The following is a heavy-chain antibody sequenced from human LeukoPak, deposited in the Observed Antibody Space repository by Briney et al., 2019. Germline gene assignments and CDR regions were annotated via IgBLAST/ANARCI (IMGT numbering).Heavy chain of an antibody. CDR1: GFTFYNYA. D-gene: IGHD5-18*01. CDR2: ISSSGSTI. CDR3: ARVDTAMVFRLAGFDP. J-gene: IGHJ5*02. Sequence: GGSLRLSCAASGFTFYNYAMSWVRQAPAKGLEWVSYISSSGSTIYYADSVKGRFTISRDNAKNSLYLQMNSLRAEDTAVYYCARVDTAMVFRLAGFDPWGQGTLVTVSS. V-gene: IGHV3-11*01.